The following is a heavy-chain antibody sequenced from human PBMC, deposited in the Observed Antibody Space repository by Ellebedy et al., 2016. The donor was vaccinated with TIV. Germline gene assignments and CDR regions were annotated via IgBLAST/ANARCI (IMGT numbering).Heavy chain of an antibody. D-gene: IGHD3-10*01. CDR2: INHSGST. J-gene: IGHJ6*02. CDR3: ASCLVRGVIGGMDV. V-gene: IGHV4-34*01. CDR1: GGSFSGYY. Sequence: SETLSLTXAVYGGSFSGYYWSWIRQPPGKGLEWIGEINHSGSTNYNPSLKSRVTISVDTSKNQFSLKLSSVTAADTAVYYCASCLVRGVIGGMDVWGQGTTVTVSS.